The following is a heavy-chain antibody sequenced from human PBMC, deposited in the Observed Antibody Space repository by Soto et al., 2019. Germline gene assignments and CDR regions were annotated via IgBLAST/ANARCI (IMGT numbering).Heavy chain of an antibody. V-gene: IGHV1-46*03. CDR3: ARVYQYQLLLSWLDP. CDR2: INSSGGST. J-gene: IGHJ5*02. Sequence: EASVKVSCKASGYTFTSYYMHWVRQAPGQGLEWMGIINSSGGSTSYAQKFQGRVTMTRDTSTSTVYMELSSLRSEDTAVYYCARVYQYQLLLSWLDPWGQGTLVTVSS. D-gene: IGHD2-2*01. CDR1: GYTFTSYY.